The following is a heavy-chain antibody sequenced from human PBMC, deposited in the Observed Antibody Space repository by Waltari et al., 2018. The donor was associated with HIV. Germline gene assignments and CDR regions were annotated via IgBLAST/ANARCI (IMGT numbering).Heavy chain of an antibody. J-gene: IGHJ3*01. CDR1: GFIVTDFA. V-gene: IGHV3-23*01. D-gene: IGHD3-10*01. CDR3: VKDSGRAADVFDL. CDR2: IRGGGET. Sequence: QLLESGGGLVEPGGSLRLSCVAAGFIVTDFAMDWGRQAPGKGLEWVSAIRGGGETFYADSVKGRFTISRDNSKNTLYLQMNSLRADDAAVYYCVKDSGRAADVFDLWGQGTMVTVSS.